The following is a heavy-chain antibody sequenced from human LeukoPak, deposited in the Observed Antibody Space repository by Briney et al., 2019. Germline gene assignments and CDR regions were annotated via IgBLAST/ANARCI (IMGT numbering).Heavy chain of an antibody. CDR2: IYYSGST. Sequence: SETLSLTCTVSGGSISSYYWSWIRQPPGEGLEWIGYIYYSGSTNYNPSLKSRVTISVDTSKNQFSLKLSSVTAADTAVYYCARDDTAMVTNDAFDIWGQGTMVTVSS. J-gene: IGHJ3*02. CDR1: GGSISSYY. CDR3: ARDDTAMVTNDAFDI. D-gene: IGHD5-18*01. V-gene: IGHV4-59*12.